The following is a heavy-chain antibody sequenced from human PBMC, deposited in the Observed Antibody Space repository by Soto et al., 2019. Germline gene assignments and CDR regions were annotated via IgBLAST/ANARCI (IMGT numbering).Heavy chain of an antibody. CDR3: IQSRCGGDCLQSYASHYYYGMDV. CDR2: IYWDDDK. D-gene: IGHD2-21*02. V-gene: IGHV2-5*02. Sequence: QITLKESGPTLVKPTQTLTLTCTFSGFSLSTSGVGVGWIRQPPGKALEWLALIYWDDDKRYSPSLRSRLTINKDTSKNQVVLTMTKMDPVDTATYYCIQSRCGGDCLQSYASHYYYGMDVWGQGTTVTVSS. CDR1: GFSLSTSGVG. J-gene: IGHJ6*02.